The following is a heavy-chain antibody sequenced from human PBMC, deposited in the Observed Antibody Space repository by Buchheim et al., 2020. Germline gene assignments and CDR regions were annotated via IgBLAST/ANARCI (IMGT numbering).Heavy chain of an antibody. Sequence: EVQLVESGGGLVKAGGSLRLSCAASGFSFGSAWMSWFRQTPGKGPEWVGRIKSKADGATTDYSAPVKGRFSISRDDSRNLLYLQMNSLKIEDTAVYSCAKEVSGPGHWFDPWGQGIL. J-gene: IGHJ5*02. V-gene: IGHV3-15*01. CDR1: GFSFGSAW. D-gene: IGHD1-14*01. CDR2: IKSKADGATT. CDR3: AKEVSGPGHWFDP.